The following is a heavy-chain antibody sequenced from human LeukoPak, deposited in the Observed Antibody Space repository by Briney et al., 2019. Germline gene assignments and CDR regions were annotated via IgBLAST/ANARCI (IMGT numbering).Heavy chain of an antibody. CDR3: ARDPRSSGWFNY. V-gene: IGHV3-33*08. CDR2: IWYDGSNK. D-gene: IGHD6-19*01. CDR1: RFTFSSYW. Sequence: GGSLRLSCAASRFTFSSYWMSWVRQAPGKGLEWVAVIWYDGSNKYYADSVKGRFTISRDNSKNTLYLQMNSLRAEDTAVYYCARDPRSSGWFNYWGQGTLVTVSS. J-gene: IGHJ4*02.